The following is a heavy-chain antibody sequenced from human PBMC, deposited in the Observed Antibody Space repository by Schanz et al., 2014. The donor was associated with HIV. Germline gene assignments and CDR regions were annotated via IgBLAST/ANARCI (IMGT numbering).Heavy chain of an antibody. CDR1: GFTFSSYG. J-gene: IGHJ5*01. CDR2: IWYDGSNK. V-gene: IGHV3-33*06. Sequence: QVQLVESGGGVVQPGKSLSLSCVASGFTFSSYGMHWVRQAPGNGLEWVAVIWYDGSNKYYADSVKGRFTIYKDNSKNTLYLQMNSLRAEEAAVYYCAKDLRANYYGPQVDWFDSWGQGTRVTVTS. CDR3: AKDLRANYYGPQVDWFDS. D-gene: IGHD3-10*01.